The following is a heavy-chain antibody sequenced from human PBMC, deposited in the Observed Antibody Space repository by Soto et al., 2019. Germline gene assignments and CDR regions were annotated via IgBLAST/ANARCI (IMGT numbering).Heavy chain of an antibody. CDR2: ISGSGDFT. D-gene: IGHD2-15*01. J-gene: IGHJ6*02. Sequence: GGSLRLSCAASGFTFSSNAMSRVRQAPGKGLEWVSVISGSGDFTFYADSAKGRFTISRDNSKNTLYLQMNSLRAEDTAVYYCAKDEVLVEVVARDYYGMDVWGQGTTVTVSS. V-gene: IGHV3-23*01. CDR3: AKDEVLVEVVARDYYGMDV. CDR1: GFTFSSNA.